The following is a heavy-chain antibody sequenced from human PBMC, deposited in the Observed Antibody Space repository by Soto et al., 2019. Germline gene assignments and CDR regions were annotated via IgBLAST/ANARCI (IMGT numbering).Heavy chain of an antibody. V-gene: IGHV1-69*18. Sequence: QVQLVQSGSEVRRPGSSVKVSCKASGGTFSNSAIAWVRQAPGQGLEWLGMIIPIFTTTNYAQKFKDRLTISADGSTSTAYMELSGPKSEDTAVYFCARPSGLLGQYSALVDYWGQGTLVTVSS. CDR3: ARPSGLLGQYSALVDY. D-gene: IGHD6-6*01. CDR1: GGTFSNSA. CDR2: IIPIFTTT. J-gene: IGHJ4*02.